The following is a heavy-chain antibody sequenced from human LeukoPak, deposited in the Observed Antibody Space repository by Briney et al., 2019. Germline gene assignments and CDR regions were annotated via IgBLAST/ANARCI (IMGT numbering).Heavy chain of an antibody. CDR2: ISWNSGSI. J-gene: IGHJ5*02. D-gene: IGHD6-13*01. V-gene: IGHV3-9*01. Sequence: GRSLRLSCAASGFTFDDYAMHWVRQAPGKGLEWVSGISWNSGSIGYADSVKGRFTISRDNAKNSLYLQMNSLRAEDTALYYCAKGAEIAAAGHFHWFDPWGQGTLVTVSS. CDR1: GFTFDDYA. CDR3: AKGAEIAAAGHFHWFDP.